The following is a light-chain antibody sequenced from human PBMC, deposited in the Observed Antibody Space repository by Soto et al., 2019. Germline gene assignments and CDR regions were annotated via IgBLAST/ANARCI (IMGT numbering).Light chain of an antibody. Sequence: QMTQSPSTLSASVGNRVTITCRASQSLTKWLARYQQKPGKAPKVLIYDVSTLKSGVPSRFSGSGSGTEFTLTISSLQPDDFATYYCQQYEDGSTFGQGTKLEI. CDR3: QQYEDGST. J-gene: IGKJ2*01. CDR2: DVS. V-gene: IGKV1-5*01. CDR1: QSLTKW.